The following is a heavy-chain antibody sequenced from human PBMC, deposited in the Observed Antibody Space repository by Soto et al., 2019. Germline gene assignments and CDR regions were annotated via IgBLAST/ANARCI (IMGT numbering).Heavy chain of an antibody. Sequence: SETLSLTCTVSGGSISSGGYYWSWIRQHPGKGLEWIGYIYYGGSTYYNPSLKSRVTISVDTSKNQFSLKLSSVTDADTAVYYCAREVRDEGMEVWGQGTTVTVSS. D-gene: IGHD3-10*01. CDR3: AREVRDEGMEV. CDR1: GGSISSGGYY. V-gene: IGHV4-31*03. CDR2: IYYGGST. J-gene: IGHJ6*02.